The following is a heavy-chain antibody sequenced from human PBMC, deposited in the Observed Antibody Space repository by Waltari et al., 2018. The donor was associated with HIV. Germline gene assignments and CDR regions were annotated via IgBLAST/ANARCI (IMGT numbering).Heavy chain of an antibody. CDR1: GDSFNNYW. V-gene: IGHV5-51*01. J-gene: IGHJ4*02. CDR3: ARMAYGYNHGSYYFDN. D-gene: IGHD3-10*01. Sequence: EVQLVQSGAEVKKPGESLKIPCKGSGDSFNNYWIACVRQMPGKGLEWMGIIYPGDSATRYSLSFQGQVTISADKSISTAYLQWRSMKASDTAMYYCARMAYGYNHGSYYFDNWGQGTLVTVSS. CDR2: IYPGDSAT.